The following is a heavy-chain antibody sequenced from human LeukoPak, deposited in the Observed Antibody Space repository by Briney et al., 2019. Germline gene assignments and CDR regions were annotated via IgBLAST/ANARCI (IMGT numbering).Heavy chain of an antibody. CDR2: INPNSGGT. J-gene: IGHJ4*02. CDR1: GYTFTSYY. D-gene: IGHD3-22*01. V-gene: IGHV1-2*02. CDR3: ARVNNYYDSSGYLYYFDN. Sequence: GASVKVSCQASGYTFTSYYIHWVRQAPGQGLEWMGWINPNSGGTNTAQKFQGRVTMTRDTSLNTAYMELSRLRSDDTAVYYCARVNNYYDSSGYLYYFDNWGQETLVTVSS.